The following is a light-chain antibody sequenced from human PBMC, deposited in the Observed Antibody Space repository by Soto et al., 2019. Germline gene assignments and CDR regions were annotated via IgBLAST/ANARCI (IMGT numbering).Light chain of an antibody. Sequence: QSALTQPASVSGSPGQSTTISCSGTSRDVGNYNYVSWYQHHPGKAPKLMIYDVSNRPSGVSDRFSASKSGNTASLTISGLQAEDEADYYCSSYTGTSNLIFGGGTKVTVL. CDR1: SRDVGNYNY. CDR3: SSYTGTSNLI. V-gene: IGLV2-14*03. CDR2: DVS. J-gene: IGLJ2*01.